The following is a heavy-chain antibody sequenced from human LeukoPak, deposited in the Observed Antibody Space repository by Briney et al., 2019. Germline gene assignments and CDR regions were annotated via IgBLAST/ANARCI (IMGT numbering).Heavy chain of an antibody. CDR1: NGSISNSY. Sequence: PSETLSLTCTVSNGSISNSYWTWIRQPPGKGLEWIGHFSHSGSTNYNPSLNSRVTISADTSKNQFSLKLSSVTAADTAVYYCARAAYRDYYDSSGYFFDYWGQGTLVTVSS. J-gene: IGHJ4*02. V-gene: IGHV4-59*01. CDR2: FSHSGST. D-gene: IGHD3-22*01. CDR3: ARAAYRDYYDSSGYFFDY.